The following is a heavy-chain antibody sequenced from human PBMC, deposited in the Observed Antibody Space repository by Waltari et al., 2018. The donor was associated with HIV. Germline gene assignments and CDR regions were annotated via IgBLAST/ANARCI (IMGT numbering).Heavy chain of an antibody. CDR1: GFNPTAYW. D-gene: IGHD3-16*01. Sequence: EVQLVESGGGLVPPGESLRLSCVASGFNPTAYWMHWVRQVPGKGPLWVSRLTKDGRNAIYANSVKGRFTISRDIAKNTLYLELRRVGVEDSGVYYCVRNEVWQRFHYFEHWGQGTLVTVSS. CDR3: VRNEVWQRFHYFEH. J-gene: IGHJ1*01. V-gene: IGHV3-74*01. CDR2: LTKDGRNA.